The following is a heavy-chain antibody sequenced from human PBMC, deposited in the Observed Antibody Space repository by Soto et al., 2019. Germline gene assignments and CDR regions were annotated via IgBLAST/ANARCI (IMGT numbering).Heavy chain of an antibody. CDR1: GFIFSSST. Sequence: KPGGSLRLSCAASGFIFSSSTLSWVRQAPGKGLEWVSCISPSSSYIYYADSVKGRFSISRDNAKNSLFLEMNNLRAEDTAVYYCARETRDSSAWGQGTLVTVSS. D-gene: IGHD1-1*01. CDR2: ISPSSSYI. CDR3: ARETRDSSA. V-gene: IGHV3-21*01. J-gene: IGHJ5*02.